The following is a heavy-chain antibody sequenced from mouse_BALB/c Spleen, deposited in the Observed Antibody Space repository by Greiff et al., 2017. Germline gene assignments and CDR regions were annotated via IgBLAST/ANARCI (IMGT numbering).Heavy chain of an antibody. J-gene: IGHJ1*01. CDR1: GYSITSDYA. D-gene: IGHD2-1*01. Sequence: DVKLQESGPGLVKPSQSLSLTCTVTGYSITSDYAWNWIRQFPGNKLEWMGYISYSGSTSHNPSLKSRISITRDTSKNQFFLQLNSVTTEDTATYYCARCNSYWYFDVWGAGTTVTVSS. V-gene: IGHV3-2*02. CDR3: ARCNSYWYFDV. CDR2: ISYSGST.